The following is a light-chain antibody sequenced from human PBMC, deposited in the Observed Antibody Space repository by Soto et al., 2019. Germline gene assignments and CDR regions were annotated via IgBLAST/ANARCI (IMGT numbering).Light chain of an antibody. CDR3: QQYVTSPIT. Sequence: EIVLTQSPGTLSLSPGERATLSCRASQSLSSNYLAWYHQKSGQAPRLLIYGVSTRATGIPDRFSGSGSGTDFTLTISRLEPEDFAVYYFQQYVTSPITFGQGTRLEIK. CDR2: GVS. CDR1: QSLSSNY. J-gene: IGKJ5*01. V-gene: IGKV3-20*01.